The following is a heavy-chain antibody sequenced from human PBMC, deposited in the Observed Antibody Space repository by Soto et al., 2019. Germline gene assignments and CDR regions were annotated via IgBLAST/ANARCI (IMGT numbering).Heavy chain of an antibody. V-gene: IGHV1-3*05. CDR1: GYTFTRYA. CDR2: INAGNGNT. Sequence: QVQLVQSGAEEKKPGASVKVSCKASGYTFTRYAMHWVRQAPGQRLELMGWINAGNGNTKYSQKFQGRVTITRDTSASTAYMELSSLRSEDTAVYSCARSIVVVTALDDWGQGTLVTFSS. D-gene: IGHD2-21*02. J-gene: IGHJ4*02. CDR3: ARSIVVVTALDD.